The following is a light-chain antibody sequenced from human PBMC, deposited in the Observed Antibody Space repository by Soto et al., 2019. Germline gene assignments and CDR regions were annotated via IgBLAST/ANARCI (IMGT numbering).Light chain of an antibody. Sequence: DIQMTQSPASLSPSVGDRVTITCRASQNINKYLNWYHHKPGKAPKLLIYSASTLHSGVPSRFSGGGSWTDFTLTIDDLQVDDSGTYFCQESYSSAFGQGTKVEIK. V-gene: IGKV1-39*01. CDR1: QNINKY. CDR2: SAS. CDR3: QESYSSA. J-gene: IGKJ1*01.